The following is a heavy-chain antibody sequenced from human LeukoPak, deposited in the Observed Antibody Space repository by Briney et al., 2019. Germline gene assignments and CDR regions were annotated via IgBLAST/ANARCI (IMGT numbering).Heavy chain of an antibody. V-gene: IGHV5-51*01. CDR2: IYPGDSDT. Sequence: GESLKISCKGSGYSLTSYWIGWVRQMLGKGLEWMGIIYPGDSDTRYSPSFQGQVTISADKSISTAYLQWSSLKASDTAMYYCARLKYSSSSGIDYWGQGTLVTVSS. D-gene: IGHD6-6*01. J-gene: IGHJ4*02. CDR1: GYSLTSYW. CDR3: ARLKYSSSSGIDY.